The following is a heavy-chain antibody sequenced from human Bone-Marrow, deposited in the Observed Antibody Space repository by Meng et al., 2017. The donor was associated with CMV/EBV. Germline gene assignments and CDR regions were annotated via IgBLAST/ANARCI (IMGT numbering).Heavy chain of an antibody. CDR1: GFTLKFYA. Sequence: GESLKISCPGTGFTLKFYAMSWVRQAPGKGLEWVAVISYDGSNKYYADSVKGRFTISRDNSKNTLYLQMNSLRAEDTAVYYCSSPPTYYYNSSGYYHRDYWGQGTLVTVSS. CDR3: SSPPTYYYNSSGYYHRDY. CDR2: ISYDGSNK. J-gene: IGHJ4*02. D-gene: IGHD3-22*01. V-gene: IGHV3-30*04.